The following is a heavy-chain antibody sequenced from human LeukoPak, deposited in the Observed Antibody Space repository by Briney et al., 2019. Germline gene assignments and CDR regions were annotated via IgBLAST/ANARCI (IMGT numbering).Heavy chain of an antibody. D-gene: IGHD2-2*01. CDR1: GFNFGRNG. V-gene: IGHV3-23*01. J-gene: IGHJ4*02. Sequence: QPGGSLRLSCAASGFNFGRNGIIWVRQAPGRGLEWVSTISGSGQSIYYAGSVKGRYTISRDNFKNTLYLQLNSLRAEDTAMYYCARDPLAYAAGPAGDWGQGTLVIVSS. CDR2: ISGSGQSI. CDR3: ARDPLAYAAGPAGD.